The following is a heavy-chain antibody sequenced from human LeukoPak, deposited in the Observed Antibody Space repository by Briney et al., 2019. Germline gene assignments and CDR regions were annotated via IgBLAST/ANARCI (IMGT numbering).Heavy chain of an antibody. CDR3: ARGPGSYLWFDP. Sequence: ETLSLTCTVSGGSISSYYWSWVRQAPGKGLEWVSVIYSGGSTYYADSVKGRFTISRDNSKNTLYLQMNSLRAEDTAVYYCARGPGSYLWFDPWGQGTLVTVSS. V-gene: IGHV3-66*01. CDR2: IYSGGST. J-gene: IGHJ5*02. CDR1: GGSISSYY. D-gene: IGHD3-16*02.